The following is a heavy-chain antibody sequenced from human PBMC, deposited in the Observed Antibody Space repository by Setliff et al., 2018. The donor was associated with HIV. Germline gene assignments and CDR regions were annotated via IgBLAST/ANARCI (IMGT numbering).Heavy chain of an antibody. V-gene: IGHV3-66*02. CDR2: IYSGCST. J-gene: IGHJ4*02. CDR3: ARGRGYSSSLWFDY. D-gene: IGHD6-13*01. CDR1: GFTVSSNY. Sequence: GGSLRLSCAASGFTVSSNYMSWVRQAPGKGLEWVSVIYSGCSTYYADSVKGRFTISRDNSKNTLYLQMNSLRAEDTAVYYCARGRGYSSSLWFDYWGQGTLVTVSS.